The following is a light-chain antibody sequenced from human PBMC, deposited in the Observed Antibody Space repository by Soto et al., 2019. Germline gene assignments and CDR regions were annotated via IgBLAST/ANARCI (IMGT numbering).Light chain of an antibody. CDR3: QSYDSGLVGLV. CDR2: EVS. J-gene: IGLJ2*01. CDR1: SSDVGNYKF. Sequence: QSALTQPASVSGSPGQSITISCTGTSSDVGNYKFVSWYQQHPGKVPKLLIYEVSNRPSGISNRFSGSKSGNTASLTISGLQPEDEAEYYCQSYDSGLVGLVFGTGTKLTVL. V-gene: IGLV2-14*01.